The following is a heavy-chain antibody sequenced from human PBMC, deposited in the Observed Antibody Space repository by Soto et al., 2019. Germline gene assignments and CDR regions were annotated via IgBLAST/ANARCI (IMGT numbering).Heavy chain of an antibody. V-gene: IGHV4-31*03. D-gene: IGHD3-10*01. CDR3: AREGQGLGSGSHIPYYYYYGMDV. CDR2: IYYSGST. CDR1: GGSISSGGYY. J-gene: IGHJ6*02. Sequence: PSETLSLTCTVSGGSISSGGYYWSWIRQHPGKGLEWIGYIYYSGSTYYNPSLKSRVTISVDTSKNQFSLKLSSVTAADTAVYYCAREGQGLGSGSHIPYYYYYGMDVWGQGTTVTVSS.